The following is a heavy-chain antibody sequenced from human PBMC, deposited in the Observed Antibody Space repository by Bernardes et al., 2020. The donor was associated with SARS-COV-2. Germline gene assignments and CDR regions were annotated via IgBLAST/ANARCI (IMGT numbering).Heavy chain of an antibody. D-gene: IGHD6-13*01. Sequence: ETLSFTCTVSGDSISNYSWTWIRQPPGKGLEWIGYIHYSGSTTYSPSLKSRVTISVDTSKNQFSLSLTSVTAADTAVYYCARCRSSSPGDYWGQGALVTVSS. CDR1: GDSISNYS. CDR3: ARCRSSSPGDY. V-gene: IGHV4-59*01. J-gene: IGHJ4*02. CDR2: IHYSGST.